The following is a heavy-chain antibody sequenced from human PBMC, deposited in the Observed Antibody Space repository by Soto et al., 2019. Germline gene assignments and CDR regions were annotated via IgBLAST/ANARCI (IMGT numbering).Heavy chain of an antibody. CDR3: ARSRPPVVAALFLEY. V-gene: IGHV3-48*02. CDR2: ISNSGTTI. CDR1: GFTFSSYS. Sequence: PGGSLRLSCAASGFTFSSYSMNWVRQAPGKGLEWISYISNSGTTIYYADSVKGRFTISRDTAKNSLYLQMNSLRDEDSAVYYCARSRPPVVAALFLEYWGQGTLVTVSS. J-gene: IGHJ4*02. D-gene: IGHD2-15*01.